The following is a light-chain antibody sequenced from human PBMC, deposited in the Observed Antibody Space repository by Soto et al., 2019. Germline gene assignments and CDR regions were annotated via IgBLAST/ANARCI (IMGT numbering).Light chain of an antibody. CDR2: KNN. CDR3: AAWDDSLSVYYV. Sequence: QSVLTQPPSASGTPGQMVTISCSGSRSNIGSNYVYWYQQLPGTAPKLLIYKNNERPSGVPDRFSGSKSGTSASLAISGLRSEDEADYYCAAWDDSLSVYYVFGTGTKVTI. V-gene: IGLV1-47*01. CDR1: RSNIGSNY. J-gene: IGLJ1*01.